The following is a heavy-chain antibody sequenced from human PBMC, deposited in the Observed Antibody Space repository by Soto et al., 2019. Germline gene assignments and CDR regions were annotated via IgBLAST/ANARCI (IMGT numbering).Heavy chain of an antibody. CDR2: IIPMFGTT. V-gene: IGHV1-69*01. Sequence: QVQLVQSGSEVKMPGSSVKVSCKTSGGTFSRHAINWVRQAPGQGREWMGGIIPMFGTTNYAQKFKGRVTISADESTSTAYMALSSLRSEAAAVYYCARAAIHGSSWYFWFDPWGQGTLVTVSS. CDR1: GGTFSRHA. CDR3: ARAAIHGSSWYFWFDP. J-gene: IGHJ5*02. D-gene: IGHD6-13*01.